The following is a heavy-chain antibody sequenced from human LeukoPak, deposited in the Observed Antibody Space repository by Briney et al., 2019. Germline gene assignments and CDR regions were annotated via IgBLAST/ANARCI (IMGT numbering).Heavy chain of an antibody. V-gene: IGHV3-9*01. D-gene: IGHD3-22*01. Sequence: GGSLRLSCAASGFTFGDYAMHWVRQAPGKGLEWVSGISWNSGSIGYADSVKGRFTISRDNAKNSLYLQMNSLRAEDPALYYCAKAEGRYYYDSSGYYWGQGTLVTVSS. J-gene: IGHJ4*02. CDR3: AKAEGRYYYDSSGYY. CDR1: GFTFGDYA. CDR2: ISWNSGSI.